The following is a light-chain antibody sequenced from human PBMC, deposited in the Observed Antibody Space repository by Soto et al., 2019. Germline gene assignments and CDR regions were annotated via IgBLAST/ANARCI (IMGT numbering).Light chain of an antibody. CDR3: QQRSSWPRA. J-gene: IGKJ4*01. Sequence: EIVLTQSPATLSLSPGERATLSCRASQNINTYLVWYQQKPGQAPRLLIYDASKRATGIPDRFXGSGXGTXXXXXXXXXAPEDFAXYYCQQRSSWPRAFGGGTKVEIK. CDR2: DAS. V-gene: IGKV3-11*01. CDR1: QNINTY.